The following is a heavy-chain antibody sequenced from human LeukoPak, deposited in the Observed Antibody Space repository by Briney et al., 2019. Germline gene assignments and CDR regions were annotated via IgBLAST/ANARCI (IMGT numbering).Heavy chain of an antibody. J-gene: IGHJ3*01. V-gene: IGHV4-4*09. CDR3: VRKAANSGAFDV. CDR1: GGSISPYY. Sequence: SETLSLTCTVSGGSISPYYWSLIRQPPGKGLEWIGYIFHNGNTNYNPSLKSRVTILVDRSKNQFSLKLSSVTAADTAVYYCVRKAANSGAFDVWALGTMVTVSS. D-gene: IGHD6-25*01. CDR2: IFHNGNT.